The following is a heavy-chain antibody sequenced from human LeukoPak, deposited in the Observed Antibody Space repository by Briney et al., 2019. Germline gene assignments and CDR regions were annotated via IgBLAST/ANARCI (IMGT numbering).Heavy chain of an antibody. CDR1: GFTVSSNY. CDR2: IYSGGST. D-gene: IGHD3-10*01. Sequence: GGSLRLSCAASGFTVSSNYMSWVRQAPGKGLEWVSVIYSGGSTYYADSVKGRFTISRDNSKNTLYLQMNSLRAEDTAVYYCARDTYYGSGSYGFYYYMDVWGKGTTVTVSS. J-gene: IGHJ6*03. V-gene: IGHV3-53*01. CDR3: ARDTYYGSGSYGFYYYMDV.